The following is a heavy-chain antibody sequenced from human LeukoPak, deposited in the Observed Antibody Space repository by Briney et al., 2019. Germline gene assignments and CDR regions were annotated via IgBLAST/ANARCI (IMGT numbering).Heavy chain of an antibody. Sequence: GGSLRLSCAASGFTFSSYGMHWVRQAPGKGLKWVAFIRSDGSNKYYVDSVKGRFTISRDNSKNTLYLQMNSLRAEDTAVYYCARIAVAGTLSAFDIWGQGTMVTVPS. D-gene: IGHD6-19*01. CDR2: IRSDGSNK. CDR3: ARIAVAGTLSAFDI. V-gene: IGHV3-30*02. J-gene: IGHJ3*02. CDR1: GFTFSSYG.